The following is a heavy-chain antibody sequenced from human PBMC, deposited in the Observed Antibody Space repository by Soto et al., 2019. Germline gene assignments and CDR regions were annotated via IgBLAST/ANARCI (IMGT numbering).Heavy chain of an antibody. Sequence: QVQLQESGPGLVKPSGTMSLTCAVSGDSITIDKWWSWVRQSPGKRLEWIGAIHPSGRTNCKPSVKSRITMSVHKSKNQFSLELRSTTAADTAVYYCVRGGDWKVDLWGQGRRVTVSS. J-gene: IGHJ4*02. CDR2: IHPSGRT. CDR1: GDSITIDKW. V-gene: IGHV4-4*02. D-gene: IGHD2-21*02. CDR3: VRGGDWKVDL.